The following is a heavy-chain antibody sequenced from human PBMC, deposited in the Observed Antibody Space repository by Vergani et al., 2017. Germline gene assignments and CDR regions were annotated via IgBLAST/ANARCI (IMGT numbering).Heavy chain of an antibody. V-gene: IGHV4-59*01. J-gene: IGHJ3*02. Sequence: QVQLQESGPGLVKPSETLSLTCTVSGCSISSYYWSWIRQPPGKGLEWIGYIYYSGSTNYNPSLKSRVTISVDTSKNQFSLKLSSVTAADTAVYYCARQTTVVADAFDIWGQGTMVTVSS. CDR2: IYYSGST. D-gene: IGHD4-23*01. CDR3: ARQTTVVADAFDI. CDR1: GCSISSYY.